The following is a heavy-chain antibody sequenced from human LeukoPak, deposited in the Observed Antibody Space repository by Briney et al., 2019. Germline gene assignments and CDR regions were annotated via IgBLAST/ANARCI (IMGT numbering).Heavy chain of an antibody. CDR2: ISNDGSNK. J-gene: IGHJ4*02. CDR3: AMGLNDYGGNAFDY. D-gene: IGHD4-23*01. V-gene: IGHV3-30*04. CDR1: GFTFSNYA. Sequence: GTSLRLSCAASGFTFSNYAIQWVRQAPGKGLEWVSFISNDGSNKHYADSVKGRFTIFRDNSKNTLYLEMNSLRAEDTAVYYCAMGLNDYGGNAFDYWGQGTLVTVSS.